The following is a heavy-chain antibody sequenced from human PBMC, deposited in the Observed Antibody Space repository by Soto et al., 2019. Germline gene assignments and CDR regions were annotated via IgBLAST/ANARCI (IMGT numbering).Heavy chain of an antibody. V-gene: IGHV3-23*01. D-gene: IGHD4-17*01. CDR2: ISGSDGST. CDR1: GFTFSSYA. CDR3: AKDGSQAFTVTTPDAFDT. Sequence: GGSLRLSCTASGFTFSSYAMSLVRTETGKGLEWVSAISGSDGSTYYADSVKGRFTISRDNSRNTVYLQVNSLRAEDTAVYYCAKDGSQAFTVTTPDAFDTWGQGTMVTVSS. J-gene: IGHJ3*02.